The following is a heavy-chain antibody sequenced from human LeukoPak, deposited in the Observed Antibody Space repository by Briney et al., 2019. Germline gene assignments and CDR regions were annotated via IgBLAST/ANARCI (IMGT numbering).Heavy chain of an antibody. D-gene: IGHD6-19*01. CDR1: GYTFTSYY. V-gene: IGHV1-46*01. J-gene: IGHJ6*02. Sequence: GASVKVSCKASGYTFTSYYMHWVRQAPGQGLEWMGIINPSGGSTSYAQKFQGRATMTRDTSTSTVYMELSSLRSEDTAVYYCARDGGMAVAGTLRGYYYYYGMDVWGQGTTVTVSS. CDR3: ARDGGMAVAGTLRGYYYYYGMDV. CDR2: INPSGGST.